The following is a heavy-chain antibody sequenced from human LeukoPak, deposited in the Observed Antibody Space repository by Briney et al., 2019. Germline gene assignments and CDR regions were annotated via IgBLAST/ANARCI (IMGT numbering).Heavy chain of an antibody. CDR3: AKDLGPLAGSD. CDR2: ISGSGGST. V-gene: IGHV3-23*01. J-gene: IGHJ4*02. D-gene: IGHD3-10*01. Sequence: GGSLRLSCAVSGFTYSSYAMSWVRQAPGKELEWVSAISGSGGSTYYADSVKGRFTISRDNSKNTLYLQMNSLRAEDTAVYYCAKDLGPLAGSDWGQGTLVTVSS. CDR1: GFTYSSYA.